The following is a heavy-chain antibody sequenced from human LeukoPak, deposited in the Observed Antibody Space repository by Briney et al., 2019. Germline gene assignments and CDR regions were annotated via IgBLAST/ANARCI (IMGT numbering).Heavy chain of an antibody. J-gene: IGHJ4*02. Sequence: SETLSLTCTVSGGSISSSSYYWSWIRQPPGKGLEWIGYIYYSGSTYYNPSLKSRVTISVDTSKNQFSLKLSSVTAADTAVYYCARDRGRGSSWYSEGYFDYWGQGTLVTVSS. CDR2: IYYSGST. CDR3: ARDRGRGSSWYSEGYFDY. CDR1: GGSISSSSYY. D-gene: IGHD6-13*01. V-gene: IGHV4-30-4*01.